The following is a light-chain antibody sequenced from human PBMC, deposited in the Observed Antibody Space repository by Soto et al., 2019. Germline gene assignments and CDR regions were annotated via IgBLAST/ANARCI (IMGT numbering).Light chain of an antibody. CDR2: SNN. Sequence: QSVLTQPPSASGTPGQRVTISCSGSSSNIGSNTVNWYQQLPGTAPKHLIYSNNQRPSGVPDRFSGSKSGTSASLAISGLQSEDEADYYCAAWDDSLNGQVVFGGGTKVTVL. V-gene: IGLV1-44*01. J-gene: IGLJ2*01. CDR1: SSNIGSNT. CDR3: AAWDDSLNGQVV.